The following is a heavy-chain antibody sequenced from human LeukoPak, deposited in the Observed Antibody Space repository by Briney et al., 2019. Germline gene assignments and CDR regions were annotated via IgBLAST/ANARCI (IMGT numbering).Heavy chain of an antibody. D-gene: IGHD6-13*01. Sequence: SETLSLTCTVSGGSISSYYWSWIRQPPGKGLEWIGYIYYSGSTNYNPSLKSRVTISVDTSKNQFSLKLSSVTAADTAVYYCARVGIAAAASLPTFFYLWGRGTLVTVSS. CDR3: ARVGIAAAASLPTFFYL. J-gene: IGHJ2*01. CDR2: IYYSGST. CDR1: GGSISSYY. V-gene: IGHV4-59*01.